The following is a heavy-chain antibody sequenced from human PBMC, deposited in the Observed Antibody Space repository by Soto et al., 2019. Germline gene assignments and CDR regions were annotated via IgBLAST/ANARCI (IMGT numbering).Heavy chain of an antibody. J-gene: IGHJ4*02. D-gene: IGHD3-22*01. CDR3: ATSSGYSPLRD. CDR2: FHPEDGET. V-gene: IGHV1-24*01. CDR1: GYPLTALS. Sequence: ASVKLSCQLSGYPLTALSMHWLRQAPGKGLEWMGGFHPEDGETIYAQKFQGRVTMTEDTSTDTAYMELSSLRSEDTAVYYCATSSGYSPLRDWGQGTLVTSPQ.